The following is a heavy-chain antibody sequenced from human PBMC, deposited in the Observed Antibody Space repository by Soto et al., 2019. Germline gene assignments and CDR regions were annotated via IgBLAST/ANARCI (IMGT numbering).Heavy chain of an antibody. V-gene: IGHV4-59*03. CDR3: AGMSFTGFGELFGNFYFYGLDV. D-gene: IGHD3-3*01. J-gene: IGHJ6*02. CDR2: IYNSGSA. Sequence: QVQLQESGPGLVKPSETLSLTCNVSGGSISSYYWTWIRQPPGKGLEWIGHIYNSGSANYNPSLQSRVTISLYTSKNQLSLHLTSVAAADTAVYYCAGMSFTGFGELFGNFYFYGLDVWGQGTTVTVSS. CDR1: GGSISSYY.